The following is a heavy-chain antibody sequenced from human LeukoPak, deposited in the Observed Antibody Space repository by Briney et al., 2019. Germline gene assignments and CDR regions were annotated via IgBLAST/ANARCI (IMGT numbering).Heavy chain of an antibody. J-gene: IGHJ4*02. CDR2: ISGGGGST. D-gene: IGHD3-9*01. Sequence: GGSLRLSCAASGFTFSSYAMSWVRQSPGKGLEWVSAISGGGGSTYYADSVKGRFTISRDNSKNTLYLQMNSLRAEDTAVYYCAKFYEISTGYFDCWGQGTLVTVSS. CDR3: AKFYEISTGYFDC. CDR1: GFTFSSYA. V-gene: IGHV3-23*01.